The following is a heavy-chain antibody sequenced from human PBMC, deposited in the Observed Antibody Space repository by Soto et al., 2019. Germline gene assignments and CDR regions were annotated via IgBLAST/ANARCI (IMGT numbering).Heavy chain of an antibody. Sequence: QVQLVESGGGVVQPGRSLRLSCAASGFTFSSYGMQWVRQAPGKGLEWVAVISYDGSNKYYADSVKGRFTISRDNSKNTLYLQMNSLRAEDTAVYYCAKSSRVRSIQYFQHWGQGTLVTVSS. J-gene: IGHJ1*01. D-gene: IGHD1-1*01. CDR2: ISYDGSNK. CDR1: GFTFSSYG. V-gene: IGHV3-30*18. CDR3: AKSSRVRSIQYFQH.